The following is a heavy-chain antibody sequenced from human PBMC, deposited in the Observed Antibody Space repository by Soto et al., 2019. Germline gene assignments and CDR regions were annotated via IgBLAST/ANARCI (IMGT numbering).Heavy chain of an antibody. CDR3: AKGRGQNWHFEY. D-gene: IGHD1-1*01. J-gene: IGHJ4*02. V-gene: IGHV3-23*01. CDR1: GFTFSSYA. CDR2: ISGSGGTA. Sequence: EVQLLESGGGSVQPGGSLRLSCAASGFTFSSYAMHWVRRPPAKGLEWVSSISGSGGTAYYADSVKGRFSISRDSLVNTLYLQMNILRAEDTAVYYCAKGRGQNWHFEYWGQGTLVTVSP.